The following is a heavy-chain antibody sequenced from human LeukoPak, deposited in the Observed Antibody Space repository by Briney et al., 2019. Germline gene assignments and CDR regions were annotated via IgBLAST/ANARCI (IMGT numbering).Heavy chain of an antibody. Sequence: ASVKVSCKASGYTFTAYSMHWVRQAPGQGLEWMGWINPNSGGTNYARKFQGRVTMTRDTSITTAYMELSRLRSDDTAVYYCARDLDYYGSGSFFNIWGQGTMATVSS. D-gene: IGHD3-10*01. CDR3: ARDLDYYGSGSFFNI. J-gene: IGHJ3*02. CDR2: INPNSGGT. V-gene: IGHV1-2*02. CDR1: GYTFTAYS.